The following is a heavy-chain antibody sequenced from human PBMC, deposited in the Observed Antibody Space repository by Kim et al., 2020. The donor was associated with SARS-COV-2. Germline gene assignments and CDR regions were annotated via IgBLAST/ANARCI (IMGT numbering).Heavy chain of an antibody. D-gene: IGHD3-22*01. Sequence: ASVKVSCKASGYTFTSYGISWVRQAPGQGLEWMGWISAYNGNTNYAQKLQGRVTMTTDTSTSTAYMELRSLRSDDTAVYYCARSTHYYDSSGYYRDYWYFDLWGRGTLVTVSS. J-gene: IGHJ2*01. CDR3: ARSTHYYDSSGYYRDYWYFDL. V-gene: IGHV1-18*01. CDR2: ISAYNGNT. CDR1: GYTFTSYG.